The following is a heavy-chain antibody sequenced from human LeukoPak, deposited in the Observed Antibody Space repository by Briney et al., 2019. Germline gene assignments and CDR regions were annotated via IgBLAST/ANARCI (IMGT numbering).Heavy chain of an antibody. CDR1: GYTFTSYG. Sequence: ASVKVSCKASGYTFTSYGISWVRQAPGQGFEWMGWISAYNGNTNYAQKLQGRVTMTTDTSTSTAYMELRSLRSDDTAVYYCASPFYYDRGDAFDIWGQGTMVTVSS. CDR3: ASPFYYDRGDAFDI. V-gene: IGHV1-18*01. D-gene: IGHD3-3*01. CDR2: ISAYNGNT. J-gene: IGHJ3*02.